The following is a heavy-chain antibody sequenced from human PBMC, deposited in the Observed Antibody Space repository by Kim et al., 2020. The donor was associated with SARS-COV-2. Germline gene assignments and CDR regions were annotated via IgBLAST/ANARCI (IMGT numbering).Heavy chain of an antibody. V-gene: IGHV3-49*03. J-gene: IGHJ4*02. CDR1: GFTFGDYA. CDR2: IRSKAYGGTT. Sequence: GGSLRLSCTASGFTFGDYAMSWFRQAPGKGLEWVGFIRSKAYGGTTEYAASVKGRFTISRDDYKSIAYLQMNSLKTEDTAVYYCTRASKWELVHDQKDYWGQGTLVTVSS. D-gene: IGHD1-26*01. CDR3: TRASKWELVHDQKDY.